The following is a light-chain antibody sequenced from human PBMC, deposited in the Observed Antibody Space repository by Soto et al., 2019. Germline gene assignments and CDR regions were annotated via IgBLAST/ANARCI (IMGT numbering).Light chain of an antibody. CDR3: QQYNNWPPGT. J-gene: IGKJ2*02. V-gene: IGKV3-20*01. Sequence: EIVLTQSPGTLSLSPGERATLSCRASQSVSSSYLAWYQQKPGQAPRLLIYGASSRATGIPDRFSGSGSGTDFTLTISSLQSEDFAVYFCQQYNNWPPGTFGQGTKLQIK. CDR2: GAS. CDR1: QSVSSSY.